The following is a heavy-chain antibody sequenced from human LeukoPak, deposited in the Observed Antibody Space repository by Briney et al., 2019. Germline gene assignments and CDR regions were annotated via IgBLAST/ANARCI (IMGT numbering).Heavy chain of an antibody. CDR3: ARDQLSRGVWFDP. D-gene: IGHD1-1*01. J-gene: IGHJ5*02. CDR1: GFTFSSYG. CDR2: ISVYNGNT. V-gene: IGHV1-18*01. Sequence: GGSLRLSCAASGFTFSSYGMSWVRQAPGKGLEWMGWISVYNGNTNYAQKLQGRVTMTTDTSTSTAYMELRSLRSDDTAVYYCARDQLSRGVWFDPWGQGTLVTVSS.